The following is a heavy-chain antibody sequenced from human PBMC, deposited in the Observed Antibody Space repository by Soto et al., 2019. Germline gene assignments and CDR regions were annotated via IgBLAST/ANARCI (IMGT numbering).Heavy chain of an antibody. Sequence: QITLKESGPTLVKPTQTLTLTCTFSGFSLSTSGVGVGWIRQPPGKALEWLALIYWDDDKRYSPSLKSRLTXXXXXXXXXXXXXXXXXXXXXXXXXXXXXXXXFGEFPDFDYWGQGTLVTVSS. CDR3: XXXXXFGEFPDFDY. CDR2: IYWDDDK. J-gene: IGHJ4*02. D-gene: IGHD3-10*01. V-gene: IGHV2-5*02. CDR1: GFSLSTSGVG.